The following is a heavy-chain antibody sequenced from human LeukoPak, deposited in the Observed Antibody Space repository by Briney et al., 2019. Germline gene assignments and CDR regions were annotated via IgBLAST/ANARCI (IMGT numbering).Heavy chain of an antibody. CDR3: ARAPYYYDSSGYFQH. CDR2: ISSSGYTI. J-gene: IGHJ1*01. D-gene: IGHD3-22*01. V-gene: IGHV3-48*03. CDR1: GFTFSSYE. Sequence: PGRSLRLSCAASGFTFSSYEMNWVRQAPGKGLEWVSYISSSGYTIHYADSVKGRFTISRDNTKNSLYLQMNSLRAEDTAVYFCARAPYYYDSSGYFQHWGQGTLVTVSS.